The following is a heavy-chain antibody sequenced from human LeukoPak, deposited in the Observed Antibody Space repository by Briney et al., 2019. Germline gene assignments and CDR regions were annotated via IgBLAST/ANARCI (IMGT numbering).Heavy chain of an antibody. J-gene: IGHJ5*02. CDR2: IYYSGST. Sequence: TPSETLSLTCTVSGGSISSSSYYWGWIRQPPGKGLEWIGSIYYSGSTYYNPSLRSRVTISVDTSKTQFSLNLTSVTAADTAVYYCARIHCSSTTCYFPNWFDPWGQGTLVTVSS. D-gene: IGHD2-2*01. CDR3: ARIHCSSTTCYFPNWFDP. V-gene: IGHV4-39*01. CDR1: GGSISSSSYY.